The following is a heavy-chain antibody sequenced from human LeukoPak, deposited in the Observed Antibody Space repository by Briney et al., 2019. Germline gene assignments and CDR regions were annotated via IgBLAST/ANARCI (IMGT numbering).Heavy chain of an antibody. V-gene: IGHV4-39*01. Sequence: SETLSLTCTVSGGSISSSSYYWGWIRQPPGKGLEWIGSIYYSGSTYYNPSLKSRVTISVDTSKNQFSLKLSSVTAADTAVYYCASPGGYCSSTSCYKAGYYFDYWGQGTLVTVSS. CDR2: IYYSGST. CDR1: GGSISSSSYY. CDR3: ASPGGYCSSTSCYKAGYYFDY. D-gene: IGHD2-2*02. J-gene: IGHJ4*02.